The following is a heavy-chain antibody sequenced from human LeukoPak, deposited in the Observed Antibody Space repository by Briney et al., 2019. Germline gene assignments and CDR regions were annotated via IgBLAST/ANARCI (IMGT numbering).Heavy chain of an antibody. J-gene: IGHJ4*02. CDR1: GYSFSSFW. CDR2: IYPGDSDT. D-gene: IGHD3-10*01. Sequence: GSLKISCKGSGYSFSSFWIGWVRQMPGKGLEWMGIIYPGDSDTRYSPSFQGQVTISADKSISTAYLQWSSLEASDTAMYYCARCHYYCDYWGQGTLVTVSS. V-gene: IGHV5-51*01. CDR3: ARCHYYCDY.